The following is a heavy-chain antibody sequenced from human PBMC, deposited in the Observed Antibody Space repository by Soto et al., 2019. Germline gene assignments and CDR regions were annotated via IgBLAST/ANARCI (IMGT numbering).Heavy chain of an antibody. CDR1: GYTFTSYG. V-gene: IGHV1-18*01. CDR2: ISAYNDNT. J-gene: IGHJ6*02. CDR3: ARLGYCSSTSCYYYYYYGMDV. Sequence: QVQLVQSGAEVKKPGASVKVSCKASGYTFTSYGISWVRQAPGQGLEWMGWISAYNDNTNYAQKLQGRVTMTTDTSTSTAYMELRSLRSDDTAVYYCARLGYCSSTSCYYYYYYGMDVWGQGTTVTVSS. D-gene: IGHD2-2*01.